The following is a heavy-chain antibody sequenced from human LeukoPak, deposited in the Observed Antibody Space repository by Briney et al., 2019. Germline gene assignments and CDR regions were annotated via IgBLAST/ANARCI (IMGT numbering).Heavy chain of an antibody. CDR1: GDSFSSNSSA. V-gene: IGHV6-1*01. CDR3: SRELAWGPADY. Sequence: SQTLSLTCAISGDSFSSNSSAWVWIRQSPWIGLEWLGMKYYRSGWYNAYALSLKSRITISSDSSKTQVSLQLSSVTPADTAVSYCSRELAWGPADYWGQGTLVTVSS. D-gene: IGHD7-27*01. CDR2: KYYRSGWYN. J-gene: IGHJ4*02.